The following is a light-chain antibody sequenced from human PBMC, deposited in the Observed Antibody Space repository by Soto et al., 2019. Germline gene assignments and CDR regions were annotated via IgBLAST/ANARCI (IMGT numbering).Light chain of an antibody. Sequence: AIRMTQSPSSFSASTGDRVTITCRASQGISSYLAWYQQKPGKAPKLLIYAASTLQSGVPSRFSGSGSGTDFTLTISCLQSEDFATDYCQQYYSYPRTFGQGTNVEIK. J-gene: IGKJ1*01. CDR2: AAS. CDR3: QQYYSYPRT. CDR1: QGISSY. V-gene: IGKV1-8*01.